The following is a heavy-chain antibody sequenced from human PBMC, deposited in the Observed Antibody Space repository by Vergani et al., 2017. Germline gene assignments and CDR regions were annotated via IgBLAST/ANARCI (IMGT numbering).Heavy chain of an antibody. CDR1: GFTFSGSA. Sequence: EVQLVESGGGLVQPGGSLKLSCAASGFTFSGSAMHWVRQASGKGLEWVGRIRSKANSYATAYAASVKGRFTISRDDSKNTAYLQMNSLKTEDTAVYYCAKEGGGTEFFYYWGQGTLVTVSS. J-gene: IGHJ4*02. CDR2: IRSKANSYAT. V-gene: IGHV3-73*01. CDR3: AKEGGGTEFFYY. D-gene: IGHD1-26*01.